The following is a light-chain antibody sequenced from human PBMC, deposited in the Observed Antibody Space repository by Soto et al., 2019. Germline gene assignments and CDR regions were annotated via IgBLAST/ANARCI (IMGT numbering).Light chain of an antibody. CDR2: DAS. CDR3: QHYGSSSWT. J-gene: IGKJ1*01. Sequence: EIVLTQSPATLSLSPGERATLSCRASQSVSSNHLAWYQQKPGQAPRLLIYDASNRATGIPARFSGSGSGTDFTLTISRLEPEDFAVYYCQHYGSSSWTFGQGTKVDIK. V-gene: IGKV3-20*01. CDR1: QSVSSNH.